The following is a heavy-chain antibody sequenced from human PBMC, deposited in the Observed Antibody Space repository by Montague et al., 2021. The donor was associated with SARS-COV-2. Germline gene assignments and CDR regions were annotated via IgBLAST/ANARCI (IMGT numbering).Heavy chain of an antibody. V-gene: IGHV3-23*01. CDR2: ISDNARKT. CDR1: GFTLSTYG. J-gene: IGHJ4*02. D-gene: IGHD3-10*01. Sequence: SLRLSCAASGFTLSTYGMSWVRQAPGKGLEWVSSISDNARKTHYPDSVKGRFTISRDNSKNTLYLQMSSLRAEDTAVYFCLNYHGSGSYGDFWGQGTLVTVSS. CDR3: LNYHGSGSYGDF.